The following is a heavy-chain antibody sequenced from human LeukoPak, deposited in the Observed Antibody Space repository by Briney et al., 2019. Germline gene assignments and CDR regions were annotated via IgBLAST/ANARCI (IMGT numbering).Heavy chain of an antibody. CDR3: AKAWTAGYDRAYVIY. Sequence: PGGSLRLTCAASGFTFRSYAMTWVRQAPEKGLQWVSSISGSGVNTYYADSMRGRFTISRDNSRNTLYLQMHSLRAEDTAKYYCAKAWTAGYDRAYVIYWGQRPVVTLSS. J-gene: IGHJ4*02. D-gene: IGHD3-3*01. CDR2: ISGSGVNT. CDR1: GFTFRSYA. V-gene: IGHV3-23*01.